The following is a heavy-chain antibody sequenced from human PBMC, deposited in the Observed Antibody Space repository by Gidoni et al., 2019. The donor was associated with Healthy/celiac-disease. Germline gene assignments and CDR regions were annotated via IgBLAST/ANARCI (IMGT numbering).Heavy chain of an antibody. CDR2: ICSNDEK. J-gene: IGHJ3*02. V-gene: IGHV2-26*01. D-gene: IGHD4-17*01. CDR3: ARNYGDYVWTDAFDI. Sequence: QVTLTESGPVLVKPTETLTLTCTAAGFSLSNARMGVSWIRQPPGKALEWLAHICSNDEKSYSTSLKSRLTISKDTSKSQVVLTMTNMDPVDTATYYCARNYGDYVWTDAFDIWGQGTMVTVSS. CDR1: GFSLSNARMG.